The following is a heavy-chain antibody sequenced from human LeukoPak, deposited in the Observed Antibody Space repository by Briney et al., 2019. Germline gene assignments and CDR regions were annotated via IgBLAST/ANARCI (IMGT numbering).Heavy chain of an antibody. V-gene: IGHV4-59*08. Sequence: SETLSLTCTVSGGSISSYYWSWIRQPPGKGLEWIGYIYYSGITNYNPSLKSRVTISVDTSKNQFSLKLSSVTAADTAVYYCASFSWGSGSYIQEGIWSWFDPWGQGTLVTVSS. CDR1: GGSISSYY. CDR2: IYYSGIT. CDR3: ASFSWGSGSYIQEGIWSWFDP. J-gene: IGHJ5*02. D-gene: IGHD3-10*01.